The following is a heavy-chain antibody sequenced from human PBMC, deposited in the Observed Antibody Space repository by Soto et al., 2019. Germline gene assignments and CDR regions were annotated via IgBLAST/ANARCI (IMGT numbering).Heavy chain of an antibody. J-gene: IGHJ2*01. Sequence: QVQLVQSGAEVKKPGASVKVSCKASGYTFTSYGISWVRQAPGQGLEWMGWISAYNGNTNYAQKHQGKVTMTTDTSTSTAYMELRSLRSDDTAVHYCARAQNYYDSIPPGYFDLWGRGTLVTVSS. CDR3: ARAQNYYDSIPPGYFDL. CDR1: GYTFTSYG. D-gene: IGHD3-22*01. CDR2: ISAYNGNT. V-gene: IGHV1-18*01.